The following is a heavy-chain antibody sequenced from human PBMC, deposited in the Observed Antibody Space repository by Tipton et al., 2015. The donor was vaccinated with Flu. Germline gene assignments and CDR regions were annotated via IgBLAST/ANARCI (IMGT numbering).Heavy chain of an antibody. Sequence: VQSGAEVKKPGASVKVSCETSGYTFTSYDINWVRQATGQGLEWMGWMNPNSGNTGYAQKFQGRVSMTRNTSISTAYMELNSLTSDDPAVYYCARGPGRDIVVRGWFDPWGQGTLVTVSS. CDR3: ARGPGRDIVVRGWFDP. J-gene: IGHJ5*02. CDR2: MNPNSGNT. D-gene: IGHD2-15*01. CDR1: GYTFTSYD. V-gene: IGHV1-8*01.